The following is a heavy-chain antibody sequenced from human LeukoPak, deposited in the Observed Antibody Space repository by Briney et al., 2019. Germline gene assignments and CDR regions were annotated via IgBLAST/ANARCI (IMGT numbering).Heavy chain of an antibody. CDR1: GGTFSSYA. CDR2: IIPIFGTA. CDR3: ARVFRVGYYQTFDY. J-gene: IGHJ4*02. V-gene: IGHV1-69*06. D-gene: IGHD3-3*01. Sequence: SVKVSCKASGGTFSSYAISWVRQAPGQGLEWMGGIIPIFGTANYAQKFQGRVTITADKSTSTAYMELSSLRSEDTAVYYCARVFRVGYYQTFDYWGQGTLVTVSS.